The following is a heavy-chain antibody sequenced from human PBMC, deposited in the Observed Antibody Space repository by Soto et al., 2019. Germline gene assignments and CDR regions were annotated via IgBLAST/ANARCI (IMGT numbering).Heavy chain of an antibody. CDR3: AKGGIDYYYYYMDV. J-gene: IGHJ6*03. Sequence: PGGSLRLSCAASGVTFSSYAMSGVRQATGKGLEWVSAISGSGGSTYYADSVKGRFTISRDNSKNTLYLQMNSLRAEDTAVYYCAKGGIDYYYYYMDVWGKGTTVTVSS. D-gene: IGHD1-26*01. CDR2: ISGSGGST. V-gene: IGHV3-23*01. CDR1: GVTFSSYA.